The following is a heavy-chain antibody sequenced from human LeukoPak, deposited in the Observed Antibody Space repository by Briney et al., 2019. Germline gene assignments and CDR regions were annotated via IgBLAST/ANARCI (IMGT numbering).Heavy chain of an antibody. CDR1: GDSISSTTYY. D-gene: IGHD6-19*01. Sequence: SETLSLTCTVSGDSISSTTYYWGWIRQPPGKGLEWIGSIYYSGSTYYNPSLKSRVTISVDTSKNQFSLKLSSVTAADTAVYYCAREIVGSGWYDSADYWGQGTLVTVSS. V-gene: IGHV4-39*07. CDR3: AREIVGSGWYDSADY. J-gene: IGHJ4*02. CDR2: IYYSGST.